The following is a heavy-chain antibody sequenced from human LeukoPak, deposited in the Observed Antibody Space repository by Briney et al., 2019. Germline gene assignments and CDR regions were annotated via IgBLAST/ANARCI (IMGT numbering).Heavy chain of an antibody. CDR1: GFTFDDYG. CDR3: AELGITMIGGV. CDR2: ISSSGSTI. Sequence: GGSLRLSCAASGFTFDDYGMHWVRQAPGKGLEWVSYISSSGSTIYYADSVKGRFTISRDNAKNSLYLQMNSLRAEDTAVYYCAELGITMIGGVWGKGTTVTISS. V-gene: IGHV3-48*03. D-gene: IGHD3-10*02. J-gene: IGHJ6*04.